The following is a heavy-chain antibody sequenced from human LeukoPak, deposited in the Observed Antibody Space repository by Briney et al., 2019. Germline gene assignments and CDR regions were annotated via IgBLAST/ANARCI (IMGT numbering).Heavy chain of an antibody. J-gene: IGHJ6*02. Sequence: SETLSLTCTVSGDSISSYYWSWIRQPPGKRLEWIGYIYYTGSTNYNSSLKSRVSISVDTSKNHFSLSLSSVTAADTAVYYCVRSGPYWNYYGMDVWGQGTTVTVSS. CDR3: VRSGPYWNYYGMDV. CDR2: IYYTGST. CDR1: GDSISSYY. D-gene: IGHD2-8*02. V-gene: IGHV4-59*01.